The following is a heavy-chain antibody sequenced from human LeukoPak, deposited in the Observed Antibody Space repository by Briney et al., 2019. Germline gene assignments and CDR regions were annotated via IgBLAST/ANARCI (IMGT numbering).Heavy chain of an antibody. J-gene: IGHJ5*02. V-gene: IGHV4-34*01. CDR2: INHGGST. Sequence: SETLSLTCGVFGPSFSHYYWTWIRQSPGKGLEWIGEINHGGSTNYNPSLKSRVTISVDTSKNQFSLRLTSVTAADMAVYFCARHGYGSQGNWFDPWGQGPLVTVSS. CDR3: ARHGYGSQGNWFDP. D-gene: IGHD3-10*01. CDR1: GPSFSHYY.